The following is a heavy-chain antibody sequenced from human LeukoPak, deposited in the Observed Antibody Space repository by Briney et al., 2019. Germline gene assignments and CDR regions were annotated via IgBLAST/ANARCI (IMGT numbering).Heavy chain of an antibody. V-gene: IGHV3-23*01. Sequence: GGSLRLSCAASGFTFSSYAMSWVRQAPGKGLEWVSAISGSGGSTYYADSVKGRFTISRDNSKNTLYLQMNSLRAEDTAVYYCATHRRGATGTTGVVMTCWGQGTLVTVSS. CDR2: ISGSGGST. J-gene: IGHJ4*02. CDR3: ATHRRGATGTTGVVMTC. D-gene: IGHD1-1*01. CDR1: GFTFSSYA.